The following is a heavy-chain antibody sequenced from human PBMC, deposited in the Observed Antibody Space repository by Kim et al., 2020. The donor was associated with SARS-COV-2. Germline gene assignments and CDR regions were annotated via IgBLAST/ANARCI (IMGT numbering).Heavy chain of an antibody. Sequence: SETLSLTCTVSGDSISSCTYYWAWIRQTPGKGLEWIGSFYFTAETFYNPSLKSRVTMSVDTPKNQFSLKLNSVTAADTAVYYCSIRAQTVDFWGQGTLVT. CDR2: FYFTAET. V-gene: IGHV4-39*01. J-gene: IGHJ4*02. CDR1: GDSISSCTYY. CDR3: SIRAQTVDF.